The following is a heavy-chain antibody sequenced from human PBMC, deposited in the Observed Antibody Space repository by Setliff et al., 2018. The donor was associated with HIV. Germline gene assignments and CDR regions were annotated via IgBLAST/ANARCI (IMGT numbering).Heavy chain of an antibody. D-gene: IGHD3-22*01. V-gene: IGHV3-23*01. J-gene: IGHJ4*02. CDR3: AKELAASGLGYFDS. Sequence: GSLRLSCKATGFSFSLYAMSWVRQAPGKGLEWVSSISGSGRKTYYGDSVKGRFTISRDNSKNTVYLQMNSLRAEDTAEYYCAKELAASGLGYFDSWGRGILVTVSS. CDR1: GFSFSLYA. CDR2: ISGSGRKT.